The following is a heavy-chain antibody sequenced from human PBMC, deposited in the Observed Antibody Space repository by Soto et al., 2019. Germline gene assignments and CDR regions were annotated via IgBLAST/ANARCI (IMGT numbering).Heavy chain of an antibody. CDR1: GGTFSSYT. CDR3: ARSYIVVVPAAIRNWFDP. D-gene: IGHD2-2*01. Sequence: XVKVSCRASGGTFSSYTISWVRHAPGQGLEWMGRIIPILGIANYAQKFQGRVTITADKSTSTAYMELSSLRSEDTDVYYCARSYIVVVPAAIRNWFDPWGQGTLVTVSS. V-gene: IGHV1-69*02. J-gene: IGHJ5*02. CDR2: IIPILGIA.